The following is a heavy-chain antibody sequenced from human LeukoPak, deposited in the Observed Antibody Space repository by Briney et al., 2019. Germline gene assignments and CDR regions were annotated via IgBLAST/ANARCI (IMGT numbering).Heavy chain of an antibody. J-gene: IGHJ6*03. CDR1: GFTFSSYG. CDR2: ISASSAST. D-gene: IGHD2-2*01. Sequence: GGSLRLSCAASGFTFSSYGMTWVRQAPGKGLEWVSVISASSASTYYAESVKGRFTISRDSSKNTLYLQMNSLRVEDTAVYYCARDQKNIVVVPAATSNFFYYYYMDVWGKGTTVTVSS. V-gene: IGHV3-23*01. CDR3: ARDQKNIVVVPAATSNFFYYYYMDV.